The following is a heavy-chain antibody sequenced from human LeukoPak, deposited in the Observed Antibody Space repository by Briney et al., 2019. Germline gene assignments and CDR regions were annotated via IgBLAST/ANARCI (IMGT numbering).Heavy chain of an antibody. D-gene: IGHD5-18*01. J-gene: IGHJ4*02. CDR1: GGSISSYY. CDR2: IYYSGST. V-gene: IGHV4-59*08. CDR3: ARLYSYGSILRYCFDY. Sequence: PSETLSLTCTVSGGSISSYYWSWIRQPPGKGLEWIGYIYYSGSTNYNPSLKSRVTISVDTSKNQFSLKLSSVTAADTAVYYCARLYSYGSILRYCFDYWGQGTLVTVSS.